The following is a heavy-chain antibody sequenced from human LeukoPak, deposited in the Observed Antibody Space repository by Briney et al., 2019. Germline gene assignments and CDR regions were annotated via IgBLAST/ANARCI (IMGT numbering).Heavy chain of an antibody. Sequence: PGGSLRLSCGASGFTFNNYGMTWVRLAPEKGLEWVAGINWNGGITDYADSVKGRFTISRDNARNSLYLQMNSLRAEDTALYYCAKEWLRTAFDIWGQGTMVTVSS. J-gene: IGHJ3*02. CDR2: INWNGGIT. D-gene: IGHD5-12*01. CDR3: AKEWLRTAFDI. V-gene: IGHV3-20*04. CDR1: GFTFNNYG.